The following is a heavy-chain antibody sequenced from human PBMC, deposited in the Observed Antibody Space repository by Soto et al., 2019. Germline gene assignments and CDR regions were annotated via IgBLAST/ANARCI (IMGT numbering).Heavy chain of an antibody. D-gene: IGHD6-13*01. Sequence: SETLSLTCTVSGGSMDGYYWSWIRQTPGQGLEWVGYIYFSGSTKYNPSLQSRLTISLDRSKRQFSMTLSSVTAPDTAVYYCARSVATPGTNIDFWGQGTLVTVSS. CDR3: ARSVATPGTNIDF. CDR1: GGSMDGYY. CDR2: IYFSGST. V-gene: IGHV4-4*09. J-gene: IGHJ4*02.